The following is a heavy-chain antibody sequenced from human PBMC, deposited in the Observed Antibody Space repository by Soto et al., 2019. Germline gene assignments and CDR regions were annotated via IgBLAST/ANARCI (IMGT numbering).Heavy chain of an antibody. J-gene: IGHJ3*02. CDR1: GDRVSSNSAA. CDR3: ASKAHRAAAGSDAFDI. V-gene: IGHV6-1*01. Sequence: SQTLSLTCAISGDRVSSNSAAWNWIRQSPSRGLEWLGRTYYRSKWYNDYAVSVKSRITVSPDTSKNQFSLQLNSVTPEDTAVYYCASKAHRAAAGSDAFDIWGQGTMVTVSS. D-gene: IGHD6-13*01. CDR2: TYYRSKWYN.